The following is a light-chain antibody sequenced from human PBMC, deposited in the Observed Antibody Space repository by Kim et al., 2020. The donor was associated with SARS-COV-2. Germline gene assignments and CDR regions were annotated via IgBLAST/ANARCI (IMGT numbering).Light chain of an antibody. J-gene: IGKJ1*01. CDR2: AAS. V-gene: IGKV1-27*01. CDR1: QGTTNS. CDR3: QQYNSAPWT. Sequence: GDRVTITCRASQGTTNSLAWYQQKPGKVPQVLIYAASVLQSGVPSRFSGSGSGTDFTLTISSLPPDDVATYYCQQYNSAPWTFWQGTKG.